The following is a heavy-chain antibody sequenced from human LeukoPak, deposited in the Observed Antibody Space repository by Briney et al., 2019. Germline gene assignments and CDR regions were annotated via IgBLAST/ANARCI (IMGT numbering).Heavy chain of an antibody. Sequence: SQTLSLTCAISGDSVSSNSAAWNWIRQSPSRGLEWLGRTYYRSKWYNDYAVSVKSRITINPDTSKNQFSLKLSSVTAADTAVYYCARGLHYYGSGSYFYWGQGTLVTVSS. CDR3: ARGLHYYGSGSYFY. D-gene: IGHD3-10*01. V-gene: IGHV6-1*01. J-gene: IGHJ4*02. CDR1: GDSVSSNSAA. CDR2: TYYRSKWYN.